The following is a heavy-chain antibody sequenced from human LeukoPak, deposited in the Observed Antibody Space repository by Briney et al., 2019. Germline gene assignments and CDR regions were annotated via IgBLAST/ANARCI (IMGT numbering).Heavy chain of an antibody. CDR1: GSSMSSDYY. J-gene: IGHJ5*02. CDR2: IYYSGST. D-gene: IGHD1-26*01. Sequence: PSETLSLTCTVSGSSMSSDYYWGWIRQPPGKGLEWIGYIYYSGSTNYNPSLKSRVTISVDTSKNQFSLKLSSVTAADTAVYYCARSTTDYSGMRYNWFDPWGQGTLVTVSS. CDR3: ARSTTDYSGMRYNWFDP. V-gene: IGHV4-61*01.